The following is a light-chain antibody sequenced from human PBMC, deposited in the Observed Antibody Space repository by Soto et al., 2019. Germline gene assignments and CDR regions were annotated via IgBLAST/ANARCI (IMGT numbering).Light chain of an antibody. CDR1: QSVSSY. CDR2: DAS. J-gene: IGKJ4*01. CDR3: QQRSNWPPRLT. V-gene: IGKV3-11*01. Sequence: EIVLTQSPATLSLSPGERATLSCRASQSVSSYLAWYQQKPGQAPRLRIYDASNRATGIPARFSGSGSGTDFTLTISSLKPEDFAVYYCQQRSNWPPRLTFGGGTKVEIK.